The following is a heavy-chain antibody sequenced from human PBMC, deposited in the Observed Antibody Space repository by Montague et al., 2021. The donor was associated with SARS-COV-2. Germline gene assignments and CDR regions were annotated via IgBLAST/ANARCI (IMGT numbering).Heavy chain of an antibody. CDR1: GASIRDYY. J-gene: IGHJ6*02. D-gene: IGHD5-12*01. Sequence: SETLSLTCTVSGASIRDYYWSWIRQPPGKGLEWIGYIYESGSTKSNPSLTSRLIMSVDTSRNQFSLTLSSVTTADTAVCYCARDRGLSGFYGYDPLYFYGMDVWGQGTTVIVSS. CDR2: IYESGST. V-gene: IGHV4-59*01. CDR3: ARDRGLSGFYGYDPLYFYGMDV.